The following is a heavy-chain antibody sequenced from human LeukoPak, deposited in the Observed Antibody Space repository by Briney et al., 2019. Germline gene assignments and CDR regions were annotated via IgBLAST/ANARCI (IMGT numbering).Heavy chain of an antibody. V-gene: IGHV3-23*01. CDR3: AKDLAGTSDY. CDR2: ISSSSSTI. CDR1: GFTFDDYA. Sequence: GGSLRLSCAASGFTFDDYAMHWVRQAPGKGLEWVSYISSSSSTIYYADSVKGRFTISRDNSKNTLYLQMNSLRAEDTAVYYCAKDLAGTSDYWGQGTLVTVSS. D-gene: IGHD1/OR15-1a*01. J-gene: IGHJ4*02.